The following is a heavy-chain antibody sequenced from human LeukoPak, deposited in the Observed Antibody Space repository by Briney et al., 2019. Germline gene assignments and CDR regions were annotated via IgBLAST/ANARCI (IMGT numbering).Heavy chain of an antibody. CDR2: INPNSGGT. V-gene: IGHV1-2*04. CDR1: GYTFTSYG. D-gene: IGHD1-14*01. J-gene: IGHJ4*02. CDR3: ARGEPHPGSFY. Sequence: ASVKVSCKASGYTFTSYGISWVRQAPGQGLEWMGWINPNSGGTNYAQKFQGWVTMTRDTSISTAYMELSRLRSEDTAVYYCARGEPHPGSFYWGQGTLVTVSS.